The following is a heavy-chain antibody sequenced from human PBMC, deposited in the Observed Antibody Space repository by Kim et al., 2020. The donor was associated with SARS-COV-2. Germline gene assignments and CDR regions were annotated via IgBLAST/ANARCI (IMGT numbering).Heavy chain of an antibody. CDR3: AREFHAAAGISYFDY. CDR2: IKQDGSDK. V-gene: IGHV3-7*03. Sequence: GGSLRLSCAASGFTFSNYWMGWVRQAPGKGLEWVANIKQDGSDKYYVDSVKGRFTTSRDNAKNSLYLEMNSLRADDTALYYCAREFHAAAGISYFDYWGQGTLVTVSS. CDR1: GFTFSNYW. J-gene: IGHJ4*02. D-gene: IGHD6-13*01.